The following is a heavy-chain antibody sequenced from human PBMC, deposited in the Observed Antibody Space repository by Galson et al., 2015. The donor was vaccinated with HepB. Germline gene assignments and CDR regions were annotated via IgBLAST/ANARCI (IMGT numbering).Heavy chain of an antibody. CDR2: ISNSGDTI. D-gene: IGHD2-15*01. CDR3: ARGGKGIDCSGGGCYQLYFDY. Sequence: SLRLSCAASGFTISDYYMSWIRQAPGKGLEWVSYISNSGDTIYYADSVKGRFTISRDTAKNSLYLQVNSLRAHDTAVYYCARGGKGIDCSGGGCYQLYFDYWGQGTLVTVSS. J-gene: IGHJ4*02. V-gene: IGHV3-11*01. CDR1: GFTISDYY.